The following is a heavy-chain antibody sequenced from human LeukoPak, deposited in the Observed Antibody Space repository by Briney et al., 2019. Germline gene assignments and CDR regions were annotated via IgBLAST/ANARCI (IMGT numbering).Heavy chain of an antibody. D-gene: IGHD1-26*01. V-gene: IGHV3-21*06. J-gene: IGHJ6*03. CDR3: ARDPYSGNYGAYYYYYMDV. Sequence: PGGSLRLSCAASAFSFSNYNMNWVRQAPGKGLEWVSSITSSSSYIYYADSVKGRFTISRDNAKNSLYLQMDSLRVEDTAVYYCARDPYSGNYGAYYYYYMDVWGKGTTVTISS. CDR2: ITSSSSYI. CDR1: AFSFSNYN.